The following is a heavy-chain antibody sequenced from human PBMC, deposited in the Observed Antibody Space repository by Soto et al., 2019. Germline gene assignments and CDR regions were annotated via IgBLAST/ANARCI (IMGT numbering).Heavy chain of an antibody. CDR2: IYYSGST. V-gene: IGHV4-39*01. CDR1: GGSISSSSYY. D-gene: IGHD5-18*01. Sequence: PSETLSLTCTVSGGSISSSSYYWGWIRQPPGKGLEWIGSIYYSGSTYYNPSLKSRVTISVDTSKNQFSLKLSSVTAADTAVYYCAVGYSYGYAYDYWGQGTLVTVSS. CDR3: AVGYSYGYAYDY. J-gene: IGHJ4*02.